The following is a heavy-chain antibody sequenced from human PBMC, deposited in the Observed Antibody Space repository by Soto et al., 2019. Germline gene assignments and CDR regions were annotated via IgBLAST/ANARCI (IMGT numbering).Heavy chain of an antibody. CDR2: FDPEDGET. J-gene: IGHJ4*02. V-gene: IGHV1-24*01. D-gene: IGHD2-15*01. CDR3: ATDRYCSGGSCAYYFDY. Sequence: GASVKVSCKVSGYTLTELSMHWVRQAPGKGLEWMGGFDPEDGETVYAQKFQGRATMTEDTSTDTAYMELSSLRSEDTAVYYCATDRYCSGGSCAYYFDYWGQGTLVTVSS. CDR1: GYTLTELS.